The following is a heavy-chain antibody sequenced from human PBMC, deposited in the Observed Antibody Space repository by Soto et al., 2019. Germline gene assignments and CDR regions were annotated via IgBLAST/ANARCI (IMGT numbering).Heavy chain of an antibody. Sequence: LRLSCAASGFTFSSYSMNWVRQAPGKGLEWVSSISSSSSYIYYADSVKGRFTISRDNAKNSLYLQMNSLRAEDTAVYYCARGNDILTGYSHSPVDYWGQGTLVTVSS. CDR1: GFTFSSYS. CDR3: ARGNDILTGYSHSPVDY. V-gene: IGHV3-21*01. CDR2: ISSSSSYI. J-gene: IGHJ4*02. D-gene: IGHD3-9*01.